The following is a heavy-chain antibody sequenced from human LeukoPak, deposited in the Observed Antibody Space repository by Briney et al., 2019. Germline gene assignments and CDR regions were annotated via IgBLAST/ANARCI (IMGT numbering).Heavy chain of an antibody. CDR1: GYTFTSYG. D-gene: IGHD4-17*01. CDR2: ISAYNGKT. V-gene: IGHV1-18*01. J-gene: IGHJ4*02. Sequence: GASVKVSCKASGYTFTSYGINWVQQAPGQGLEWMGWISAYNGKTNYAQKLQGRVTMTTDTSTSTAYMELSRLRSDDTAVYYCARVLIRMKYGDYALGYWGQGTLVTVSS. CDR3: ARVLIRMKYGDYALGY.